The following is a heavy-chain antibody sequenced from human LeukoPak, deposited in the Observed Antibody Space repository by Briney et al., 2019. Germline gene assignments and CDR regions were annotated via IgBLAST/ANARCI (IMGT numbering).Heavy chain of an antibody. D-gene: IGHD5-12*01. CDR3: AKGDMPIVARALDY. CDR1: GFTFSDYA. CDR2: LSGSGGST. V-gene: IGHV3-23*01. J-gene: IGHJ4*02. Sequence: GXSLRLSCAASGFTFSDYAMNWVRQAPGKGLEWVSALSGSGGSTYYADSVQGRFTISRNNYENTLYLQMSRLRAEDTAVYYCAKGDMPIVARALDYWGQGTLVTVSS.